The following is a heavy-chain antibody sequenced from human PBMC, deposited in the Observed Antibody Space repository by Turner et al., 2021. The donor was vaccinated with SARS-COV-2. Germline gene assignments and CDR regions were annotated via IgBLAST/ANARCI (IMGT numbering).Heavy chain of an antibody. D-gene: IGHD6-13*01. Sequence: QVQLVQSGAEVKKPGSSVKVSCKASGGTFSTYAISWVRQAPGQGLEGMGGIIPIFGTANSARKFQGRVTITADESTSTAYMGLSSLRSEDTAVYYCARVGVGGSSWPKDFDYWGQGTLVTVSS. CDR3: ARVGVGGSSWPKDFDY. J-gene: IGHJ4*02. CDR2: IIPIFGTA. CDR1: GGTFSTYA. V-gene: IGHV1-69*01.